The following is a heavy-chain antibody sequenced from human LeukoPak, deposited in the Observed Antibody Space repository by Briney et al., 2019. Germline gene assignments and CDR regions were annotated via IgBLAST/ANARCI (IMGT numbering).Heavy chain of an antibody. CDR2: IGTSGNII. D-gene: IGHD2-8*01. V-gene: IGHV3-48*01. Sequence: GGSLRLSCAASGFTFSGYIMNWVRQAPGKGLEWVAFIGTSGNIIYYADSVKGRFTVSRDNAKNSLYLQMNSLRAEDTAVYYCARDQWLDYWGQGTLVTASS. CDR1: GFTFSGYI. CDR3: ARDQWLDY. J-gene: IGHJ4*02.